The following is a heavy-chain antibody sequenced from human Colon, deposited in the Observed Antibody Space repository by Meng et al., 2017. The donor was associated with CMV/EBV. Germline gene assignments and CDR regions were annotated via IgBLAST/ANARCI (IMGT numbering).Heavy chain of an antibody. Sequence: VQLQESGPGLVNPSQTLSLTCTFSGGSISSGDYYWSWIRQPPGKGLEWIGYIYYSGSTYYNPSLKSRVTISVDTSKNQFSLKLSSVTAADTAVYYCARGADYGGNPLDYWGQGTLVTVSS. CDR2: IYYSGST. D-gene: IGHD4-23*01. J-gene: IGHJ4*02. V-gene: IGHV4-30-4*08. CDR3: ARGADYGGNPLDY. CDR1: GGSISSGDYY.